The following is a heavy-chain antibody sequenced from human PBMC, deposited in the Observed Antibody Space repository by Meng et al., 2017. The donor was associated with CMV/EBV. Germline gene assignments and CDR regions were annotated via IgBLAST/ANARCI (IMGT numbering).Heavy chain of an antibody. D-gene: IGHD2-2*01. J-gene: IGHJ4*02. CDR1: GFTFSSYA. Sequence: GESLKISCAASGFTFSSYAMHWVRQAPGKGLEWVAFIRYDGSNKYYADSVKGRFTISRDNSKNTLYLQMNSLRAEDTAVYYCAKDSELDCSSTSCYPMYYFDYWGQGTLVTVSS. CDR2: IRYDGSNK. CDR3: AKDSELDCSSTSCYPMYYFDY. V-gene: IGHV3-30*02.